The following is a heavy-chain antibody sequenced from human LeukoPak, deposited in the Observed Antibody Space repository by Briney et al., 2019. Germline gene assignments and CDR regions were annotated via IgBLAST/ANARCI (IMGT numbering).Heavy chain of an antibody. CDR1: GFSFSGYS. V-gene: IGHV3-48*01. CDR2: ISRFSTTI. CDR3: ARACNFCFTGADY. D-gene: IGHD2-8*02. J-gene: IGHJ4*02. Sequence: QAGGSLRLSCAASGFSFSGYSMAWVRQAPGKGLEWVSYISRFSTTIHYADSVKGRFTISRDNVNNSLFLQMDSLRAEDTAVYYCARACNFCFTGADYWGQEILVTVSS.